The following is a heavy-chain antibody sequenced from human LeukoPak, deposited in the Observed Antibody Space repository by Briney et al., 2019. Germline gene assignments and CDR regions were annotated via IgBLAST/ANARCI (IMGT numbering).Heavy chain of an antibody. V-gene: IGHV1-69*13. CDR2: IIPIFGTA. CDR3: ARDTRNSSSWFYYFDY. D-gene: IGHD6-13*01. J-gene: IGHJ4*02. CDR1: GGTFSSYA. Sequence: SVKVSCKASGGTFSSYAIRWVRQAPGQGLEWMGGIIPIFGTANYAQTFQGRVTITADESTSTAYMELSSLRSEDTAVYYCARDTRNSSSWFYYFDYWGQGTLVSVSS.